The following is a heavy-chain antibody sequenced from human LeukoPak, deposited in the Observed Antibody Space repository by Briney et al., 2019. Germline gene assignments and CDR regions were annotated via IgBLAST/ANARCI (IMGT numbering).Heavy chain of an antibody. CDR2: IIQDGSEK. J-gene: IGHJ3*02. Sequence: GGSLRLSCEASGFTFSSYGMGWVRQAPGKGLEWVANIIQDGSEKYYVDSVKGRFTISRANAKTSLYLQMNSLRVEDTAVYYCARDPGTTQTLHDAFDIWGQGTMVTVSS. V-gene: IGHV3-7*01. D-gene: IGHD1-7*01. CDR1: GFTFSSYG. CDR3: ARDPGTTQTLHDAFDI.